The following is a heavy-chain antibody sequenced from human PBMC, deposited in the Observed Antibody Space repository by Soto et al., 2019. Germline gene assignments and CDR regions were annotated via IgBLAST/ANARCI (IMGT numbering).Heavy chain of an antibody. V-gene: IGHV2-70*04. J-gene: IGHJ4*02. CDR1: GFSLSTSGMR. CDR3: ARIRPPDYYDSSGYYFDY. D-gene: IGHD3-22*01. CDR2: IDWDDDK. Sequence: SGPTLVDPTQTLTLTCTFSGFSLSTSGMRVSWIRQPPGKALEWLARIDWDDDKFYSTSLKTRLTISKYTSKNQVVLTMTNMDPVDTATYYCARIRPPDYYDSSGYYFDYWGQGTLVTVSS.